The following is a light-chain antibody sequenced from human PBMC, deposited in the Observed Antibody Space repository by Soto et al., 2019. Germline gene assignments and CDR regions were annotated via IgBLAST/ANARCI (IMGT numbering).Light chain of an antibody. CDR2: DDS. CDR3: SSYTSSATLV. CDR1: SNDVGGYDY. J-gene: IGLJ2*01. Sequence: QSVLTQPASVSGSPGQSITISCTGTSNDVGGYDYVPWYQHHPGKAPKLMIYDDSNRPSGISDRFSASKSGNTASLTISGVQAEDEAHYYCSSYTSSATLVFGGGTKLTVL. V-gene: IGLV2-14*03.